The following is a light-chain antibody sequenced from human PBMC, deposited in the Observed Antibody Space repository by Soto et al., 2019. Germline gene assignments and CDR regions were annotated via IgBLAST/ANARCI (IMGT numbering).Light chain of an antibody. Sequence: EIVLTQSPGTLSLSPGERATLSCRASPSVSYNYLAWYQQKPGQAPRLLIYAASSRATGIPDRFSGSGSGTDFTLTISRLEPEDFAMYYCQQYGSSPRTFGQGTKVEIK. CDR2: AAS. V-gene: IGKV3-20*01. J-gene: IGKJ1*01. CDR1: PSVSYNY. CDR3: QQYGSSPRT.